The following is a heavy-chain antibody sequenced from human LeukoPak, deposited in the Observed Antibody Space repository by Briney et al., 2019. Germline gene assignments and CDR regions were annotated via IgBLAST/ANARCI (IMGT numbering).Heavy chain of an antibody. CDR2: ISGSSGST. D-gene: IGHD3-10*01. CDR1: GFTFSSYA. V-gene: IGHV3-23*01. Sequence: PGGSLRPSCVASGFTFSSYAMSWVRQAPGKGLEWVSAISGSSGSTYYADSVKGRFTISRDNSKSTLYLQMNSLRAEDTAVYYCAKGTYYYGAGSSLPDYWGQGTLVTVSS. J-gene: IGHJ4*02. CDR3: AKGTYYYGAGSSLPDY.